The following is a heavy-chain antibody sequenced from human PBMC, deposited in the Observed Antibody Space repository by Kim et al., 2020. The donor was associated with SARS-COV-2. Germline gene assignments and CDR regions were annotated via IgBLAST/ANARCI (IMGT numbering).Heavy chain of an antibody. CDR3: AQLWFGESYNVY. CDR2: ISGSGGST. J-gene: IGHJ4*02. V-gene: IGHV3-23*01. D-gene: IGHD3-10*01. CDR1: GFTFSSYA. Sequence: GGSLRLSCAASGFTFSSYAMSWVRQAPGKGLEWVSAISGSGGSTYYADSVKGRFTISRDNSKNTLYLQMNGLRAGDTAVSYCAQLWFGESYNVYWGQGTLVTVSS.